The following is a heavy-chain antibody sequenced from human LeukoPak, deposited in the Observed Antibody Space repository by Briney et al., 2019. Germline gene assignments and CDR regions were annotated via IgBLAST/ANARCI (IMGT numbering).Heavy chain of an antibody. V-gene: IGHV1-8*02. D-gene: IGHD3-10*01. CDR3: ARGSTMVSYYYYGMDV. J-gene: IGHJ6*02. Sequence: GASVKVSCKASGYTFTSYGISWVRQAPGQGLEWMGWMNPNSGNTGYAQKFQGRVTMTRNTSISTAYMELSSLRSEDTAVYYCARGSTMVSYYYYGMDVWGQGTTVTVSS. CDR2: MNPNSGNT. CDR1: GYTFTSYG.